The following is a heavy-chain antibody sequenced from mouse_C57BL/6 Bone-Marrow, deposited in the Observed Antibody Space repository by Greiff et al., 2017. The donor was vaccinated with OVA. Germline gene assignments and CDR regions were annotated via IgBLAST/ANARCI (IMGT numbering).Heavy chain of an antibody. CDR3: AYDYDGYFDV. V-gene: IGHV1-55*01. CDR1: GYTFTSYW. CDR2: IYPGSGST. D-gene: IGHD2-4*01. Sequence: QVQLQQPGAELVKPGASVQMSCKASGYTFTSYWITWVKQRPGQGLEWIGDIYPGSGSTNYNEKFKSKATLTVDTSSSTAYMQLSSLTSEDSAVYYCAYDYDGYFDVWGTGTTVTVSS. J-gene: IGHJ1*03.